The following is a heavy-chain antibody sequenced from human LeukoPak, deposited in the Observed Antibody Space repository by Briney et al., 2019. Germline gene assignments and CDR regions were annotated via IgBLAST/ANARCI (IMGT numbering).Heavy chain of an antibody. J-gene: IGHJ4*02. V-gene: IGHV3-30*02. D-gene: IGHD1-26*01. CDR3: ARRLGSYRQKIDY. Sequence: GGSLTLSCAASRFTFSSYGMHWVRQAPGKGLEWVAFIRFDGSYNYYADSVKGRFTISRDNSKNTLYLQMNSLRAEDTAVYYCARRLGSYRQKIDYWGQGTLVTVSS. CDR1: RFTFSSYG. CDR2: IRFDGSYN.